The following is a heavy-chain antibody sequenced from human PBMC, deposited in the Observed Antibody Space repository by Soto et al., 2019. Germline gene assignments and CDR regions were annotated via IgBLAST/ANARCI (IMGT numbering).Heavy chain of an antibody. CDR1: GYTFTNFG. V-gene: IGHV1-3*01. D-gene: IGHD2-15*01. J-gene: IGHJ4*02. CDR2: IDAGNGNT. CDR3: ARDLGGWPDY. Sequence: ASVKVSCKASGYTFTNFGISWVRQAPGQRLEWMGWIDAGNGNTKYSQKFQGRVTITRDTSASTAYMELSSLRSEDTAVYYCARDLGGWPDYWGQGTLVT.